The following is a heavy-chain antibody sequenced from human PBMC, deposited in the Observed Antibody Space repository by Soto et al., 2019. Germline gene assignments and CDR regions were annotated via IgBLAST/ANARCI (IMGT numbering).Heavy chain of an antibody. CDR1: GFTFSSYA. J-gene: IGHJ6*03. Sequence: EVQLLESGGGLVQPGGSLRLSCAASGFTFSSYAMSWVRQAPGKGLEWVSAISGSGGSTYYADSVKGRFTISRANSKNTLYLQMNSLRAEDTAVYYCAKEYCTNGVCYRHYYYYYMDVWGKGTTVTVSS. D-gene: IGHD2-8*01. CDR2: ISGSGGST. V-gene: IGHV3-23*01. CDR3: AKEYCTNGVCYRHYYYYYMDV.